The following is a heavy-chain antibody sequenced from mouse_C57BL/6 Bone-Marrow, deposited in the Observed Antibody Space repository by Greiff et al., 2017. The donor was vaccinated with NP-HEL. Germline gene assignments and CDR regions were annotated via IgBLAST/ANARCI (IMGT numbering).Heavy chain of an antibody. D-gene: IGHD2-5*01. V-gene: IGHV10-1*01. CDR2: IRSKSNNYAT. Sequence: EVQRVESGGGLVQPKGSLKLSCAASGFSFTTYAMNWVRQAPGTGLDGVVRIRSKSNNYATYYANSVKDRFTISREDSESILYLQMNNVKTEDTAMYYCVRYSNYRYAMDYWGQGTSVTVSS. CDR3: VRYSNYRYAMDY. J-gene: IGHJ4*01. CDR1: GFSFTTYA.